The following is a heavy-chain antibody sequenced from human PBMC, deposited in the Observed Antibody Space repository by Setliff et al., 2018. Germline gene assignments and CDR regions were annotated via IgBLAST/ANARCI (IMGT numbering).Heavy chain of an antibody. V-gene: IGHV2-70*17. D-gene: IGHD3-10*01. Sequence: SGPTLVNPTQTLTLTCSFSGFSLDTGNMCVSWIRQAPGKALEWLARIDWDDDKVYSTSLKTRLTISKDTSKNQVVLTMTNMDPVDTATYYCARSAGSGNYYRGSQFYFYYMDVWGKGTTVTVSS. CDR2: IDWDDDK. CDR3: ARSAGSGNYYRGSQFYFYYMDV. J-gene: IGHJ6*03. CDR1: GFSLDTGNMC.